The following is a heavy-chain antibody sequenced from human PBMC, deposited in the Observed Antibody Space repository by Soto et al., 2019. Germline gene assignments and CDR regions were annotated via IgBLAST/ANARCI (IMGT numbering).Heavy chain of an antibody. J-gene: IGHJ4*02. V-gene: IGHV4-34*01. CDR3: ARAVRYCSGGSCYSGYSQSKRNYFDY. Sequence: QVQLQQWGAGLLKPSETLSLTCAVYGGSFSGYYWSWIRQPPGKGLEWIGEINHSGSTNYNPSLKGRGTISVDTSKNQCALKLSSVTAADTAVYYCARAVRYCSGGSCYSGYSQSKRNYFDYWGQGTLVTVSS. D-gene: IGHD2-15*01. CDR1: GGSFSGYY. CDR2: INHSGST.